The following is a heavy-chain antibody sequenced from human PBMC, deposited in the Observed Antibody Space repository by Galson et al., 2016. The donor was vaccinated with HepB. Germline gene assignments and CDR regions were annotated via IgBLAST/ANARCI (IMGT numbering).Heavy chain of an antibody. CDR3: ARLLTTVTAGRDYFDY. D-gene: IGHD4-17*01. V-gene: IGHV1-18*04. CDR1: GYTFTNYG. CDR2: ISGYDGST. Sequence: SVKVSCKASGYTFTNYGITWVRQAPGQGLEWMGWISGYDGSTNYAQKLQGRVTMTTDTSTSTAYMEVRNLRSDDTAVYYCARLLTTVTAGRDYFDYWGQGSQVTVSS. J-gene: IGHJ4*02.